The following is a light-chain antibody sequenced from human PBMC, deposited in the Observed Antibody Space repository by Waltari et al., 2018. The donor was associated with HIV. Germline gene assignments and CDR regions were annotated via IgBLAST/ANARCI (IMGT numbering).Light chain of an antibody. CDR3: ATRDGSLKV. Sequence: SVLTQPPSASGPPGQGVTISCVGDSSNIGSNYVYWYQQLPGTAPKVLIYRNNQRPSGVPDRFSGSKSGASASLTISGLRSADEAVYFCATRDGSLKVFGGGTKLTVL. CDR1: SSNIGSNY. CDR2: RNN. V-gene: IGLV1-47*01. J-gene: IGLJ3*02.